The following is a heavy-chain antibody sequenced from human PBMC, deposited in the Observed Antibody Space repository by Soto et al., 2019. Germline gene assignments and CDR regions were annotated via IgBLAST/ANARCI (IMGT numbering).Heavy chain of an antibody. CDR3: ARDCSSTSCYGNWFDP. V-gene: IGHV3-11*06. Sequence: GGSLRLSCAASGFTFSDYYMSWIRQAPGKGLEWVSYISSSSSYTNYADSVKGRFTISRDNAKNSLYLQMNSLRAEDTAVYYCARDCSSTSCYGNWFDPWGQGTLVTVSS. J-gene: IGHJ5*02. D-gene: IGHD2-2*01. CDR2: ISSSSSYT. CDR1: GFTFSDYY.